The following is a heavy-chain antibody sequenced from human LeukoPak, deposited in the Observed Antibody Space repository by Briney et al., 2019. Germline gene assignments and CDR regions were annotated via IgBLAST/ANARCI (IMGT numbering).Heavy chain of an antibody. J-gene: IGHJ4*02. CDR2: ITPIFGTA. V-gene: IGHV1-69*13. CDR1: RGSFSSHD. Sequence: SVKVSCKASRGSFSSHDISWVRQAPGQGLEWMGGITPIFGTAVYAQKFQGRVTITAVESMSTAHMELTSLRSEDTATYYCARGWLAETTLVTPYNYWGQGTLVTVSS. D-gene: IGHD4-23*01. CDR3: ARGWLAETTLVTPYNY.